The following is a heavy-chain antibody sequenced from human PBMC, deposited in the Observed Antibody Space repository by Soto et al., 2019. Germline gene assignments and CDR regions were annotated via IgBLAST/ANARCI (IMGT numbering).Heavy chain of an antibody. D-gene: IGHD2-8*02. CDR1: GFTFSNYA. Sequence: EVHLLESGGGLVQPGGSLRLSCAASGFTFSNYAMSWVRQAPGKGLEWVSTTDKYYADSVEGRFTISRDNSKNTLYLQMNSLRAGDTAVYYCARGGWGNNFDYWGQGTLVTVSS. CDR3: ARGGWGNNFDY. J-gene: IGHJ4*02. CDR2: TDK. V-gene: IGHV3-23D*01.